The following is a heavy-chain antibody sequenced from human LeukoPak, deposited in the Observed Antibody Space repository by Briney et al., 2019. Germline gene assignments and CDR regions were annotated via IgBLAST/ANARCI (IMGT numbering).Heavy chain of an antibody. Sequence: GGSLRLSCAASGFTFSSYGMHWVRQAPGKGLEWVAVMSYDGSNKYYGDSVKGRFTISRGNSKNTLYLQMNSLRGEDTAVYYCARVKRSSWTSPIDYWGQGTLVTVSS. CDR1: GFTFSSYG. D-gene: IGHD6-13*01. CDR3: ARVKRSSWTSPIDY. V-gene: IGHV3-30*03. CDR2: MSYDGSNK. J-gene: IGHJ4*02.